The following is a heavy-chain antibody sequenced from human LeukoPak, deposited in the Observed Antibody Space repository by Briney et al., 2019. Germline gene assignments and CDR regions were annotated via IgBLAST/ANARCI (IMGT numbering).Heavy chain of an antibody. J-gene: IGHJ3*02. CDR2: IRQDGSEK. CDR3: ARDPFYAFDI. Sequence: GGSPRLSCAASGFTFSSYWMTWVRQAPGKGLEWVANIRQDGSEKHYVDSVKGRFTISRDNAKNSMYLQMNSLRGEDTAVYYCARDPFYAFDIWGQATMVTVSS. CDR1: GFTFSSYW. V-gene: IGHV3-7*05.